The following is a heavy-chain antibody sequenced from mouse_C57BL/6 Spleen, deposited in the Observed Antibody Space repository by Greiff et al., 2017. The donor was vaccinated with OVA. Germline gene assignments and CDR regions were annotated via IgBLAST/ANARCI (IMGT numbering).Heavy chain of an antibody. CDR1: GYAFTNYL. CDR2: INPGSGGT. V-gene: IGHV1-54*01. D-gene: IGHD1-1*01. J-gene: IGHJ2*01. Sequence: VQLQPSGAELVRPGTSVKVSCQASGYAFTNYLIEWVKQRPGQGLEWIGVINPGSGGTNYNEKFQGKATLTADKSSSTAYMQLRSLTSKDSAVYVCARGGSSYDYWGQGTTLTVSA. CDR3: ARGGSSYDY.